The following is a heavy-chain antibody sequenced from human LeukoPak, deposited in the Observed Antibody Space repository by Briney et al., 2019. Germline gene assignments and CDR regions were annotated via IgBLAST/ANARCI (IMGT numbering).Heavy chain of an antibody. D-gene: IGHD3-22*01. V-gene: IGHV4-4*07. Sequence: SDTLSLTCTVSGGYIHTYYWAWIRQPAGKGLEWVGRANVGGHRDYNPSLKSRVSMSIDESANQFSLSLMSVTAADTAVYYCARGYPTYYYDSSEAPGAFDIWGQGTMVTVSS. J-gene: IGHJ3*02. CDR1: GGYIHTYY. CDR2: ANVGGHR. CDR3: ARGYPTYYYDSSEAPGAFDI.